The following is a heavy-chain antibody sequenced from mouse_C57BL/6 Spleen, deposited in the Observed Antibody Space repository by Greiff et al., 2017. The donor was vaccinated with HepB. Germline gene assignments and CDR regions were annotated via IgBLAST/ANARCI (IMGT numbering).Heavy chain of an antibody. CDR3: ASPITTVVATRYFDV. V-gene: IGHV1-50*01. J-gene: IGHJ1*03. D-gene: IGHD1-1*01. CDR1: GYTFTSYW. Sequence: VQLQQPGAELVKPGASVKLSCKASGYTFTSYWMQWVQQRPGQGLEWIGEIDPSDSYTNYNQKFKGKATLTVDTSSSTAYMQLSSLTSEDSAVYYCASPITTVVATRYFDVWGTGTTVTVSS. CDR2: IDPSDSYT.